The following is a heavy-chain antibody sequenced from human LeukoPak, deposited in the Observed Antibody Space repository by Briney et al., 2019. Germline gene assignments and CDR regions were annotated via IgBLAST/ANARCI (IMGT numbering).Heavy chain of an antibody. D-gene: IGHD2/OR15-2a*01. V-gene: IGHV4-39*07. CDR2: IYYSGST. Sequence: SVTLSFTCTVSGGSISSSSYYWGWLRQPPGKGLEWIGSIYYSGSTYYNPSLKSRVTISVDTSKNQFSLKLSSVTAADTAVYYCASSQFYFTHDYWGQGTLVTVSA. CDR1: GGSISSSSYY. J-gene: IGHJ4*02. CDR3: ASSQFYFTHDY.